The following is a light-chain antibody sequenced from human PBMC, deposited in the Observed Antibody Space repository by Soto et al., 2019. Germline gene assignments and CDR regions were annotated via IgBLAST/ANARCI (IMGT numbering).Light chain of an antibody. CDR2: EGS. J-gene: IGLJ1*01. Sequence: QSALTQPASVSGSPGQSITISCTGTSSDVGSYNLVSWYQQHPGKAPKLMIYEGSKRPSGVSNRFSGSKSGNTASLTISGLQAEDEADYYCCSYAGSSTHFGTGTKLTVL. CDR1: SSDVGSYNL. CDR3: CSYAGSSTH. V-gene: IGLV2-23*01.